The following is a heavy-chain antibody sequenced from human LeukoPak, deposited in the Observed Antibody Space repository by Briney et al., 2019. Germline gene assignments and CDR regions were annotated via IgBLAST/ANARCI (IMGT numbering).Heavy chain of an antibody. D-gene: IGHD3-10*01. CDR1: GFTFSSYS. CDR3: ARDSYGSGSYLIDY. J-gene: IGHJ4*02. V-gene: IGHV3-21*01. CDR2: ISSSSSYI. Sequence: GGSLRLSCAASGFTFSSYSMNWVRQAPGKGLEWVSFISSSSSYIYYADSVKGRFTISRDNAKNSLYLQMNSLRAEDTAVYYCARDSYGSGSYLIDYWGQGTLVTVSS.